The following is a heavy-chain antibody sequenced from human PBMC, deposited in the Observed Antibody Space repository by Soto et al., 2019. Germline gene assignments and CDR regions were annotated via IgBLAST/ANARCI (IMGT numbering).Heavy chain of an antibody. D-gene: IGHD6-13*01. V-gene: IGHV3-33*01. CDR2: IWYDGSNK. CDR3: ATREGIAAAGTFYYMDV. CDR1: GFTFSSYG. Sequence: GGSLRLSCAASGFTFSSYGMHWVRQAPGKGLEWVAVIWYDGSNKYYADSVKGRFTISRDNSKNTLYLQMNSLRAEDTAVYYCATREGIAAAGTFYYMDVWGKGTTVTVSS. J-gene: IGHJ6*03.